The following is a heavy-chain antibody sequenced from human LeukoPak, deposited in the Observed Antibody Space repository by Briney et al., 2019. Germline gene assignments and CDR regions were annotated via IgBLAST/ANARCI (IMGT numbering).Heavy chain of an antibody. J-gene: IGHJ4*02. D-gene: IGHD2-21*01. CDR3: ARSRVPDSGDY. CDR2: ISVYDGTP. Sequence: ASVKVSCKASGYAFTTFGISWVRQAPGQGLEWMGWISVYDGTPNYAQNLQGRVTMTTDTSTNTAYMELRSLRSDDTAVYYCARSRVPDSGDYWGQGTLVTVSS. V-gene: IGHV1-18*01. CDR1: GYAFTTFG.